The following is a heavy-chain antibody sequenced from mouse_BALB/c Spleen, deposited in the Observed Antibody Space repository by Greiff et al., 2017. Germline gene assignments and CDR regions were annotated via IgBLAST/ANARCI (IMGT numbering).Heavy chain of an antibody. CDR2: ISNLAYSI. J-gene: IGHJ3*01. CDR3: ARGGNYGYDAWFAY. Sequence: EVQGVESGGGLVQPGGSRKLSCAASGFTFSDYGMAWVRQAPGKGPEWVAFISNLAYSIYYADTVTGRFTISRENAKNTLYLQMSSLKSEDTAMYYCARGGNYGYDAWFAYWGQGTLVTVSA. V-gene: IGHV5-15*02. D-gene: IGHD2-2*01. CDR1: GFTFSDYG.